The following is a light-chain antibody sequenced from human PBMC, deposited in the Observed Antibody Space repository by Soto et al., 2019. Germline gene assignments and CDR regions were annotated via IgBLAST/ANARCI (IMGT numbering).Light chain of an antibody. CDR1: SSDVGGYKY. CDR2: EVS. V-gene: IGLV2-14*01. Sequence: QSALTQPASVSGSPGQSITISCTGTSSDVGGYKYVSWYQQHPGKAPKLMIYEVSNRPSGFSNRFSGSESGNTASLTISGLQAEDEADYYCSSYTSSTTPVYVFGTGTKLTVL. J-gene: IGLJ1*01. CDR3: SSYTSSTTPVYV.